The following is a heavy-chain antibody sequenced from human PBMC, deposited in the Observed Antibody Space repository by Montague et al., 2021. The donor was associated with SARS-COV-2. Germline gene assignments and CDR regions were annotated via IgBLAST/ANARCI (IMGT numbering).Heavy chain of an antibody. CDR2: IYYSGTT. CDR3: ARVMVRGVTTPCDY. CDR1: SGSIISSGYY. D-gene: IGHD3-10*01. Sequence: SETLSLTCTVSSGSIISSGYYWGWIRQPPGKELEWIGNIYYSGTTYYXXXLQSRVTISVDTSKNHLSLRLCSVTAADTAVYFCARVMVRGVTTPCDYWGQGSQVTVSS. V-gene: IGHV4-39*02. J-gene: IGHJ4*02.